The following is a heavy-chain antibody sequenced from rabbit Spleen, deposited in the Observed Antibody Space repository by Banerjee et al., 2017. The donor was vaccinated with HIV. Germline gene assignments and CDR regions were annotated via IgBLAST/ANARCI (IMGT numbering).Heavy chain of an antibody. CDR1: GLDFSRNYW. J-gene: IGHJ3*01. D-gene: IGHD2-1*01. CDR3: WRDGDL. Sequence: QEQLEESGGDLVKPEGSLTLTCTASGLDFSRNYWICWVRQAPGKGLEWIACIPTGYSGSTHYASWAKGRFTISKTSSTTVTLQMTSLTAADSATYFCWRDGDLWRQGTLVTVS. CDR2: IPTGYSGST. V-gene: IGHV1S45*01.